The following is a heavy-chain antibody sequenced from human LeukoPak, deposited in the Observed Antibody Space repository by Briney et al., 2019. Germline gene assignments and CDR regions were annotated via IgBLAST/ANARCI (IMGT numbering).Heavy chain of an antibody. J-gene: IGHJ4*02. V-gene: IGHV4-38-2*01. CDR2: IYHSGST. Sequence: PSETLSLTCAASGYSISSGYYWGWIRQPPGKGLEWIGSIYHSGSTYYNPSLKSRVTISVDTSKNQFSLKLSSVTAADTAVYYCARQPSTYYFDYWGQGTLVTVSS. CDR3: ARQPSTYYFDY. CDR1: GYSISSGYY.